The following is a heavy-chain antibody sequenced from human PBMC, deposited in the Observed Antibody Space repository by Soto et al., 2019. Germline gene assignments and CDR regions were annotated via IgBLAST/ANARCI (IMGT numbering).Heavy chain of an antibody. D-gene: IGHD4-17*01. CDR1: GGSISSGGYY. CDR3: ARGDYGDYHYFDY. CDR2: IYYSGST. Sequence: QVQLQESGPGLVKPSQTLSLTCTVSGGSISSGGYYWSWIRQPPGKGLEWIGFIYYSGSTYYNPPLKSRVSISVDTSKNQFSLKLSSVTAADTAVYYCARGDYGDYHYFDYWGQGTLVTVSS. J-gene: IGHJ4*02. V-gene: IGHV4-31*03.